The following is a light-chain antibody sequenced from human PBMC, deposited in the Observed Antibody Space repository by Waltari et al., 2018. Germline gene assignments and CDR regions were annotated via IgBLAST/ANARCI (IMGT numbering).Light chain of an antibody. CDR2: EGS. Sequence: QSALTQPASVSGSPGQSITISCTGTSSDVGSYNLVSWYKQPPGKAPKLMIYEGSKRPSGVSNRFSGSKSGNTASLTISGLQAEDEADYYCCSYAGSSTWVFGGGTKLTVL. CDR1: SSDVGSYNL. V-gene: IGLV2-23*01. CDR3: CSYAGSSTWV. J-gene: IGLJ3*02.